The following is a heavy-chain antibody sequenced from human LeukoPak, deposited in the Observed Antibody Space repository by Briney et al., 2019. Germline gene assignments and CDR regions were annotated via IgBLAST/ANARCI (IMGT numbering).Heavy chain of an antibody. Sequence: PSETLSLTCTVSGGSLRTYYWSLIRQPPGKGLEWIGYIYYTGSTNYNPSLKSRATISVDASNNQFSLKLSSVTAADTAVYYCARHPSAVAGKTFDCWGQGTLVTVSS. CDR3: ARHPSAVAGKTFDC. CDR2: IYYTGST. J-gene: IGHJ4*02. CDR1: GGSLRTYY. V-gene: IGHV4-59*08. D-gene: IGHD6-19*01.